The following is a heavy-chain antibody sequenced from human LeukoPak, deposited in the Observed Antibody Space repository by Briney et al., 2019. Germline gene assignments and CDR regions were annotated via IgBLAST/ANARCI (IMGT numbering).Heavy chain of an antibody. V-gene: IGHV3-33*06. CDR2: IWYDGSNK. D-gene: IGHD3-22*01. Sequence: GGSLRLSCAASGFTFSSYGMHWFRQAPGKGLEWVAVIWYDGSNKYYADSVKGRFTISRDNSKNTLYLQMNSLRAEDTAVYYCAKGDYDSSGYYFGPQLDYWGQGTLVTVSS. CDR3: AKGDYDSSGYYFGPQLDY. CDR1: GFTFSSYG. J-gene: IGHJ4*02.